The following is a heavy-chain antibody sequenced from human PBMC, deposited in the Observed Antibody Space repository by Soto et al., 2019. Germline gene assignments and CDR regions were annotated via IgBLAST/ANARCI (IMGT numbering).Heavy chain of an antibody. D-gene: IGHD3-22*01. V-gene: IGHV3-23*03. Sequence: GSLRLSCAASGFTFSSYAMSWVRQAPGKGLEWVSVIYSDGTTYYVDSVKGRFTISRDNSKNTLYLQMNSLRAEDTAVYYCAIPRDSSGYYSPFDYWGQGTLVTVSS. CDR3: AIPRDSSGYYSPFDY. J-gene: IGHJ4*02. CDR2: IYSDGTT. CDR1: GFTFSSYA.